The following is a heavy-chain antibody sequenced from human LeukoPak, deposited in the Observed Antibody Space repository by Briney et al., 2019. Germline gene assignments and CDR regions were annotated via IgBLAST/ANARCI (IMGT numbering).Heavy chain of an antibody. CDR2: IRSKAYGGTT. V-gene: IGHV3-49*04. D-gene: IGHD5-18*01. J-gene: IGHJ4*02. CDR1: GFTFGDYA. CDR3: TRGWFGPRDTAMVENGFDY. Sequence: PGRSLRLSCTASGFTFGDYAMIWVRQAPGKGLEWVGFIRSKAYGGTTEYAASVKGRFTISRDDSKSIAYLQMNSLKTEDTAVYYCTRGWFGPRDTAMVENGFDYWGQGTLVTVSS.